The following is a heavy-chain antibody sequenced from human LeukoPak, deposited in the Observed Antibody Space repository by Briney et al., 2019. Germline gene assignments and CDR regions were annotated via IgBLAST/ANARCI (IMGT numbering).Heavy chain of an antibody. J-gene: IGHJ4*02. D-gene: IGHD6-13*01. V-gene: IGHV1-2*02. CDR2: INPNSGGT. CDR3: ARRIAAAGVGIVY. CDR1: GYTFTGYY. Sequence: GASVKVSCKASGYTFTGYYMHWVRQAPGQGLEWVGWINPNSGGTNYAQKFQGRVTMTRDTSISTAYMELSRLRSDDTAVYYCARRIAAAGVGIVYWGQGTLVTVSS.